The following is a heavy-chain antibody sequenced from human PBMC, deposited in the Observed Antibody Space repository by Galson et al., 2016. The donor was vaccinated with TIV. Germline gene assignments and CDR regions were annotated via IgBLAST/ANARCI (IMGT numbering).Heavy chain of an antibody. V-gene: IGHV3-30*18. J-gene: IGHJ4*02. CDR3: AKEYDSGGYGAFFDY. D-gene: IGHD1-26*01. Sequence: SLRLSCAASGFTFSDYWMQWVRQAPGKGLEWVAAISFDGVLKYYADSVKGRFTVSRDNSKNTMYLQMNSLRNEDTAFYYCAKEYDSGGYGAFFDYWGQGTLITVSS. CDR1: GFTFSDYW. CDR2: ISFDGVLK.